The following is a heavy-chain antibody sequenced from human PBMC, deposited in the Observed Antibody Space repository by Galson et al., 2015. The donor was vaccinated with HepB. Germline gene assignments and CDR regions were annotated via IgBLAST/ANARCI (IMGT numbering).Heavy chain of an antibody. D-gene: IGHD5-18*01. Sequence: SLRLSCAASGFTFSSYSMNWVRQAPGKGLEWVSSISSSSSFIYYADSVKGRFTISRDNAKNSLYLQMNGLRAEDTAVYYCARDFTAMVRHFDYWGQGTLVTVSS. CDR3: ARDFTAMVRHFDY. CDR2: ISSSSSFI. V-gene: IGHV3-21*01. J-gene: IGHJ4*02. CDR1: GFTFSSYS.